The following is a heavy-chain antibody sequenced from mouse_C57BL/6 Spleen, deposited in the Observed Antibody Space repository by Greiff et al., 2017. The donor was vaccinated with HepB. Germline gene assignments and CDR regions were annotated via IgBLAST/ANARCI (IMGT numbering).Heavy chain of an antibody. J-gene: IGHJ2*01. D-gene: IGHD1-1*01. Sequence: VQLQQSGPELVKPGDSVKISCKASGYSFTGYFMNWVMQSHGKSLEWIGRINPYNGDTFYNQKFKGKATLTVDKSSSTAHMELRSLTSEDSAVYYCARSTAVVATDYWGQGTTLTVSS. CDR2: INPYNGDT. CDR3: ARSTAVVATDY. V-gene: IGHV1-20*01. CDR1: GYSFTGYF.